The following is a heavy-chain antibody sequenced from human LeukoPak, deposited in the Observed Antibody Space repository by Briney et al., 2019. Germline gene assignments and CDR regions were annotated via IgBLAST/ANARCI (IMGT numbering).Heavy chain of an antibody. CDR2: INHSGST. CDR3: ARGLGVTGY. CDR1: GGSFSGYY. Sequence: SETLSLTCAVYGGSFSGYYWSWIRQPPGKGLEWIGEINHSGSTNYNPSLKSRVTISVDTFKNQFSLKLSSVTAADTAVYYCARGLGVTGYWGQGTLVTVSS. D-gene: IGHD3-10*01. V-gene: IGHV4-34*01. J-gene: IGHJ4*02.